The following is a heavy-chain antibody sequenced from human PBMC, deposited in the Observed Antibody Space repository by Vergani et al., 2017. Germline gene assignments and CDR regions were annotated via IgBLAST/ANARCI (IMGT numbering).Heavy chain of an antibody. CDR3: ARDLYDSSGYYQLRLDY. V-gene: IGHV1-8*01. J-gene: IGHJ4*02. D-gene: IGHD3-22*01. CDR1: GYSFSSYD. Sequence: QVQLVQSGAEVKKPGSSVKVSCRASGYSFSSYDISWVRQATGQGLEWMGWMNPNSGTTGYAQKFQGRVTMTRNTSINTAYMELSRLSFEDAAVYYCARDLYDSSGYYQLRLDYWGQGTLVTVSS. CDR2: MNPNSGTT.